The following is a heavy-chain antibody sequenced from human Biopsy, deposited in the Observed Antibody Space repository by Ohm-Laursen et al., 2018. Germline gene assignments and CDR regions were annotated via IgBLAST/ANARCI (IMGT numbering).Heavy chain of an antibody. D-gene: IGHD1-14*01. J-gene: IGHJ4*01. CDR2: IIPMFGTT. CDR3: ASHVTYNFNGGLDY. V-gene: IGHV1-69*06. CDR1: RVTFSSYA. Sequence: ESSVKVSCKSSRVTFSSYAVSWVRQAPGQGLEWMGGIIPMFGTTNYAQKFQGRLSITADKSTTAAYLGLSGLRSEDTAVYYCASHVTYNFNGGLDYWGHGTLVTVSS.